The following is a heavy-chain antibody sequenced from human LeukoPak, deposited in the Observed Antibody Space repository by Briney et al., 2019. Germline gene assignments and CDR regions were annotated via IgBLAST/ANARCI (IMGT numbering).Heavy chain of an antibody. Sequence: PSETLSLTCTVSGGSISNYYWTWIRQPPGKGLEWIGYIYYSGTTYYNPSLKSRVTISVDTSKNQFSLKLTSVTAVDTAVYYCARLSGSPHPPFDYWGQGTLVTVSS. CDR1: GGSISNYY. CDR3: ARLSGSPHPPFDY. D-gene: IGHD1-26*01. V-gene: IGHV4-59*08. J-gene: IGHJ4*02. CDR2: IYYSGTT.